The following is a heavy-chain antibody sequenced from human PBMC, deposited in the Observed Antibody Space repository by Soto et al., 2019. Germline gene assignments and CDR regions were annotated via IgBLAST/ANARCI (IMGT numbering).Heavy chain of an antibody. CDR2: IYYSGRT. V-gene: IGHV4-39*01. D-gene: IGHD2-21*01. Sequence: QLQLQESGPGLVKPSETLSLNCPVSGGSISSSSYYWGWIRQPPGKGLERIGSIYYSGRTLYNPSVKHRVTISVDTAKNQFSLKLSSVTAADTAVYYCARHLGPGGYCGDYFDYWGQGTLVTVSS. J-gene: IGHJ4*02. CDR1: GGSISSSSYY. CDR3: ARHLGPGGYCGDYFDY.